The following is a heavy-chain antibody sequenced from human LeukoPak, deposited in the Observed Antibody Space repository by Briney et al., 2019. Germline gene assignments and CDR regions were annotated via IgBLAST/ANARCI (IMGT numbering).Heavy chain of an antibody. CDR1: GFIFSDYY. CDR3: ARGPPWYFDL. J-gene: IGHJ2*01. D-gene: IGHD6-25*01. V-gene: IGHV3-11*04. CDR2: MSIDGSSR. Sequence: GGSLRLSCAASGFIFSDYYMSWIRQAPGKGLEWLSYMSIDGSSRYYADSVKGRFTISRDNAKNSLYLQMNRLRVEDTAVYYCARGPPWYFDLWGRGALVTVSS.